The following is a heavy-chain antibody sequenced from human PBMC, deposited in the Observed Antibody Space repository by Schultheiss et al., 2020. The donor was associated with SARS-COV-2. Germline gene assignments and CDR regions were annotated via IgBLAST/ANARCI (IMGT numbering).Heavy chain of an antibody. CDR2: INHSGST. Sequence: SQTLSLTCAVYGGSFSGYYWSWIRQPPGKGLEWIGEINHSGSTNYNPSLKSRVTISVDTSKNQFSLKLSSVTAADTAVYYCARGRITIFGVVIIHVGFDPWGQGTLVTVSS. J-gene: IGHJ5*02. CDR1: GGSFSGYY. V-gene: IGHV4-34*01. CDR3: ARGRITIFGVVIIHVGFDP. D-gene: IGHD3-3*01.